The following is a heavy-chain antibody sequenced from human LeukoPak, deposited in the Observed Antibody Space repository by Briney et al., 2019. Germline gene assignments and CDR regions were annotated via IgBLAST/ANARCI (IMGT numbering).Heavy chain of an antibody. J-gene: IGHJ4*02. D-gene: IGHD3-22*01. CDR3: ARVGAYYYDSSGYFFDY. V-gene: IGHV4-38-2*02. Sequence: PSETLSLTCIVSGYSISSGYYWDWIRQPPGKGLEWIGSIYHSGNTYYNPSLESRVTISVDTSTNQFSLKLSSVTAADTAVYYCARVGAYYYDSSGYFFDYWGQGTLVTVSS. CDR1: GYSISSGYY. CDR2: IYHSGNT.